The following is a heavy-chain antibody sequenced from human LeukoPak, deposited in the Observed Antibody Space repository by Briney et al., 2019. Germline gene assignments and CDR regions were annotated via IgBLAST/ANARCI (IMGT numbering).Heavy chain of an antibody. D-gene: IGHD3-3*02. Sequence: SSETLSLTCSVSGDSIRNYYWNWVRQPPGKSLEWIGYTHHSGKTYYNPSLKSRVSTSVDTSKNQFSLKLSFVTAADTAIYYCAKWEEALRAFDVWGQGTMVTVSP. V-gene: IGHV4-59*08. CDR2: THHSGKT. CDR1: GDSIRNYY. CDR3: AKWEEALRAFDV. J-gene: IGHJ3*01.